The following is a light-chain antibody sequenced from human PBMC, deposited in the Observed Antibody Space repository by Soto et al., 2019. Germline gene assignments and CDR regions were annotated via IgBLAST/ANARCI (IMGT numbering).Light chain of an antibody. CDR3: QQSGSSPIT. CDR2: GAS. Sequence: EIVMTQAPATVSVSPGERATLSCRASQSVNSRYIAWYQVKPGQAPRLLISGASSRATGIPDRFSGSGSGTDFTLTIRRLEPDDFALYFCQQSGSSPITFGQGTRLEIK. J-gene: IGKJ5*01. V-gene: IGKV3-20*01. CDR1: QSVNSRY.